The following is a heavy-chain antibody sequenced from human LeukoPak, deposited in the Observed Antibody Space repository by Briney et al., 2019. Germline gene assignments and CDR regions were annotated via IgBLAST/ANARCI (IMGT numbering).Heavy chain of an antibody. D-gene: IGHD6-19*01. CDR1: GGSISSYY. CDR2: IYYSGST. J-gene: IGHJ6*02. V-gene: IGHV4-59*08. CDR3: ARLVAGTYMDV. Sequence: SETLSLTCTVSGGSISSYYWSWIRQPPGKGLEWIGYIYYSGSTNYNPSLKSRVTISVDTSKNQFSLKLISVTAADTAVYYCARLVAGTYMDVWGQGTTVTVSS.